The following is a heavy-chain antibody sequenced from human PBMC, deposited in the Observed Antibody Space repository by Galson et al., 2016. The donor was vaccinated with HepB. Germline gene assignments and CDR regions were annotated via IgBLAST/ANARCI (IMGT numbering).Heavy chain of an antibody. CDR2: IYHSGRT. J-gene: IGHJ5*01. Sequence: SETLSLTCTVSGGSISTYYWSWIRQPPGKGLEWIGYIYHSGRTNYSPSLKSRVIISVDTSKNQFSLRLTSVTAADTAVYYCARDRGGTYGKSFESWGQGTLVTVSS. CDR1: GGSISTYY. V-gene: IGHV4-59*01. CDR3: ARDRGGTYGKSFES. D-gene: IGHD1-26*01.